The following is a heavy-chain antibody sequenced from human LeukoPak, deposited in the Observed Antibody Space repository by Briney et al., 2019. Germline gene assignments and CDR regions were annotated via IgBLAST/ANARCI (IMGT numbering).Heavy chain of an antibody. CDR1: GYTFTSYD. CDR2: MNPNSGNT. J-gene: IGHJ5*02. CDR3: ARAGRITMVRGVIRYNWFDP. V-gene: IGHV1-8*01. Sequence: ASVEVSCKASGYTFTSYDINWVRQATGQGLEWMGWMNPNSGNTGYAQKFQGRVTMTRNTSISTAYMELSSLRSEDTAVHYCARAGRITMVRGVIRYNWFDPWGQGTLVTVSS. D-gene: IGHD3-10*01.